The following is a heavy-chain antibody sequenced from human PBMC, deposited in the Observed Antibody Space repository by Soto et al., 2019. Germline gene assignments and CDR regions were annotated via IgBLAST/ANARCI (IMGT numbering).Heavy chain of an antibody. J-gene: IGHJ4*02. V-gene: IGHV4-39*01. CDR3: ARTPIVVVVAATPDYFDY. D-gene: IGHD2-15*01. CDR2: IYYSGST. Sequence: SETLSLTCTVSGGSISSSSYYWGWIRQPPGKGLEWIGSIYYSGSTYYNPSLKSRVTISVDTSKNQFSLKLSSVTAADTAVYYCARTPIVVVVAATPDYFDYWGQGTLVTSPQ. CDR1: GGSISSSSYY.